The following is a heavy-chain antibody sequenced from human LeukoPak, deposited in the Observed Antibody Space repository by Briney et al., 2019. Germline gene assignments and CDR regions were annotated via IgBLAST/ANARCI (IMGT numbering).Heavy chain of an antibody. J-gene: IGHJ4*02. CDR1: GFTFSSYG. CDR2: ISYDGSNK. CDR3: AKDLVGATCY. Sequence: PGGSLRLSCAASGFTFSSYGMHWVRQAPGKGLEWVAVISYDGSNKYYADSVKGRFTISRDNSKNTLYLQMNSLRAEDTAVYYCAKDLVGATCYWGQGTLVTVSS. V-gene: IGHV3-30*18. D-gene: IGHD1-26*01.